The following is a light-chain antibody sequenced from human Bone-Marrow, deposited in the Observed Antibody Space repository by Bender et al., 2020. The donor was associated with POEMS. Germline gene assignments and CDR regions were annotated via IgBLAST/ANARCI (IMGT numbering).Light chain of an antibody. J-gene: IGLJ2*01. Sequence: QSVLTQPPSASGTPGQSVIISCSGTDSNFGGNNVNWYQHLPGSAPRLVVYSNYQRPSGVPARFSGSKSGTSASLAISDIQSEDEGDYYCQCYDDGLRGSCVFGEGTKLTVL. CDR1: DSNFGGNN. CDR2: SNY. CDR3: QCYDDGLRGSCV. V-gene: IGLV1-44*01.